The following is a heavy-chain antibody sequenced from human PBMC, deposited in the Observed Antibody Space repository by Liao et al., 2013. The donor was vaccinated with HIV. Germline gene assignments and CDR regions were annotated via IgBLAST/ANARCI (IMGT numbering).Heavy chain of an antibody. V-gene: IGHV4-4*07. CDR1: GASIDNYY. CDR2: IYTSGST. J-gene: IGHJ4*02. CDR3: ASGSILGPES. Sequence: QVQLQESGPGLVRPSETLSLTCSVSGASIDNYYWNWIRQPAGKGLEWIGRIYTSGSTNYIPSLQNRITMSVDTSKNEISLTLTSVTAADTAVYYCASGSILGPESWGQGT.